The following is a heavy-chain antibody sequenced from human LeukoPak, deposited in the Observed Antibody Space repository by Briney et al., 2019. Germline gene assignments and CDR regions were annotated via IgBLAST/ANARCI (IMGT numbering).Heavy chain of an antibody. J-gene: IGHJ5*02. V-gene: IGHV1-2*02. CDR3: ARDYFPGIADNWFDP. D-gene: IGHD6-13*01. Sequence: ASVKVSCKASGYTFTGYYMHWVRQAPGQGLEWMGWINPNSGGTNHAQKFQGRVTMTRDTSISTAYMELSRLRSDDTAVYYCARDYFPGIADNWFDPWGQGTLVTVSS. CDR2: INPNSGGT. CDR1: GYTFTGYY.